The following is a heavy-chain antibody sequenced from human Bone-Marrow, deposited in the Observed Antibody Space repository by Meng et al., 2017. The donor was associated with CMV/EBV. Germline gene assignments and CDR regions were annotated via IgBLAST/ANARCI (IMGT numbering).Heavy chain of an antibody. V-gene: IGHV3-23*01. CDR1: GFTFSSYA. Sequence: GESLKISCAAPGFTFSSYAMSWVRQAPGKGLEWVSAISGSGGSTYYADSVKGRLTISRDNSKNTVYLQMNSLRAEDTAVYNCAREEGSQGILTDWGQGTLVTVSS. J-gene: IGHJ4*02. CDR3: AREEGSQGILTD. D-gene: IGHD3-9*01. CDR2: ISGSGGST.